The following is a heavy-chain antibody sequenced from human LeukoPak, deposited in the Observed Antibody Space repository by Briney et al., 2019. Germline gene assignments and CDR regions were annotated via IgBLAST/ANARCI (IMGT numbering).Heavy chain of an antibody. V-gene: IGHV1-2*04. CDR2: INPNSGST. J-gene: IGHJ4*02. Sequence: ASVKVTWTASGYTFPGYYMHWVRQAPGQGLEWMGWINPNSGSTNYAQKFQGWVTMTRDTSINTTYMELNRLRSDDTAVYYCASWSGYYDYWGQGTLVTVSS. CDR3: ASWSGYYDY. D-gene: IGHD3-3*01. CDR1: GYTFPGYY.